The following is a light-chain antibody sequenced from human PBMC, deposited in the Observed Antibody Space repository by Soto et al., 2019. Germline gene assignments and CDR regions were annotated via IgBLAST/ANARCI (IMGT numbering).Light chain of an antibody. CDR3: QQYNSDSPWT. CDR1: QSIRNY. CDR2: KAS. Sequence: DIQMTQSPSTLSASVGDRVTITCRASQSIRNYLAWYQQKPGKAPKLLIYKASNLESGVPSRFSGSGSGTEFALFISGLQPDDFATYYCQQYNSDSPWTFGQGTKVDIK. J-gene: IGKJ1*01. V-gene: IGKV1-5*03.